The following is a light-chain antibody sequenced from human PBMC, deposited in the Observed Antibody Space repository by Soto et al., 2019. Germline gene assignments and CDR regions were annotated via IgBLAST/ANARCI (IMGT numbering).Light chain of an antibody. CDR3: QQSYSTPWT. V-gene: IGKV1-39*01. J-gene: IGKJ1*01. Sequence: DIQMTKSPSSLSASVGDRVTITCRASQSISSYLNWYQQKPGKAPKLLIYAASSLQSGVPSRFSGSGSGTDFTLTISSLQPEDFETYYCQQSYSTPWTFGQGNKVDIK. CDR2: AAS. CDR1: QSISSY.